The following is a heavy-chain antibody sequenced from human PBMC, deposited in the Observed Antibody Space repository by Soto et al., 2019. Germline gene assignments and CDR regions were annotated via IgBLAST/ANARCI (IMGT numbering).Heavy chain of an antibody. Sequence: ASVKVSCKASGYTFSIYYIHWVRQAPGQGLEWMGVINPSGGTTAYAQKFQGRVTMTTDTSTSTVYMDLRSLRLEDTAVYFCVRGYCSGTTCQGDLQHWG. CDR3: VRGYCSGTTCQGDLQH. J-gene: IGHJ1*01. D-gene: IGHD2-2*01. CDR2: INPSGGTT. V-gene: IGHV1-46*01. CDR1: GYTFSIYY.